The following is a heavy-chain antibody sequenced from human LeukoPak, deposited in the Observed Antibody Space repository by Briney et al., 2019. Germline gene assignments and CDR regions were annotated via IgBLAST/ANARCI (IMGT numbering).Heavy chain of an antibody. D-gene: IGHD3-10*01. Sequence: SETLSLTCTVSGYSISSGYYWGWIRQPPGKGLEWIGSIYHSGSTYYNPSLKSRVTISVDTSKNQFSLKLSSVTAADTAVYYCARGITMVRGENYYMDVWGKGTTVTISS. J-gene: IGHJ6*03. CDR1: GYSISSGYY. CDR3: ARGITMVRGENYYMDV. V-gene: IGHV4-38-2*02. CDR2: IYHSGST.